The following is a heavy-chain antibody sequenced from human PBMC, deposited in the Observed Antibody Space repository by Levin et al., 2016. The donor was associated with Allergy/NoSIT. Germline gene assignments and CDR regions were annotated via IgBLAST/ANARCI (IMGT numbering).Heavy chain of an antibody. D-gene: IGHD1-1*01. V-gene: IGHV4-59*01. CDR2: IHYSGAT. CDR1: GASITNYY. Sequence: SETLSLTCTVSGASITNYYWSWVRQPPGKGLEWIGYIHYSGATNYNPSLKSRVTLPIDTSKNQFSLKVTSVTAADTAVYYCVRDQERIGDRHGADNFDYWGQGTLVTVSS. J-gene: IGHJ4*02. CDR3: VRDQERIGDRHGADNFDY.